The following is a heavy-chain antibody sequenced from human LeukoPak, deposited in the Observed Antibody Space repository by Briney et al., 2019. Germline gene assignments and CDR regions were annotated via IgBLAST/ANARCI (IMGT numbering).Heavy chain of an antibody. CDR1: GGSFSGCY. Sequence: SETLSLTCAVYGGSFSGCYWSWIRQPPGKGLEWIGEINHSGSTNYNPSLKSRLSISVDSSKHQFSRKLSSVTAADTAVYYCARGSDTAAGLYWGQETLVTVSS. CDR3: ARGSDTAAGLY. J-gene: IGHJ4*02. CDR2: INHSGST. D-gene: IGHD6-13*01. V-gene: IGHV4-34*01.